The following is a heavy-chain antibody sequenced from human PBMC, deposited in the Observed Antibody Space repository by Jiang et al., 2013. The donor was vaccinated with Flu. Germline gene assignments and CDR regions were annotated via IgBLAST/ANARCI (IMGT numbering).Heavy chain of an antibody. CDR2: IYYSGDT. D-gene: IGHD6-13*01. Sequence: GPGLVKPSQTLSLTCTVSGGSISSGGYYWSWIRRHPGKGLEWIGYIYYSGDTYYNPSLKSRVTISVDTSKNQFSLKLSSVTAADTAVYYCARESGIAAAGDEYFQHWGQGTLVTVSS. CDR3: ARESGIAAAGDEYFQH. CDR1: GGSISSGGYY. V-gene: IGHV4-31*03. J-gene: IGHJ1*01.